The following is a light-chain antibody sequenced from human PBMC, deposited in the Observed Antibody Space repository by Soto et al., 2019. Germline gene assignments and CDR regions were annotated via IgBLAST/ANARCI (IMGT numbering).Light chain of an antibody. J-gene: IGKJ4*01. V-gene: IGKV1-16*02. CDR1: QGINNF. CDR2: GAS. CDR3: QQYHSYPVT. Sequence: DIQMTQSPPSLSASVGVTVTITCRASQGINNFLAWFQQKPGKAPKSLIYGASSLQSGVPSKFSGSGSDTVFTITISSLQPEDSATYFCQQYHSYPVTFGGGTKVETK.